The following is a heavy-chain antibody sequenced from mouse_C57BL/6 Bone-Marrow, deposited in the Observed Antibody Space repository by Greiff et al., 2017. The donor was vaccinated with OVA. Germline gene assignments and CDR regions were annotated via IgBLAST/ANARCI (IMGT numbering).Heavy chain of an antibody. CDR2: IDPSDSYT. V-gene: IGHV1-59*01. J-gene: IGHJ3*01. CDR1: GYTFTRYW. D-gene: IGHD1-1*01. Sequence: QVQLQQPGAELVRPGTSVKLSCKASGYTFTRYWIHWVKQRPGQGLEWIGVIDPSDSYTNYNQKFKGKATLTVDTSSSTAYMQLSSLTPEDSAVYYCSRYHYYGSSYESWFAYWGQGTLVTVSA. CDR3: SRYHYYGSSYESWFAY.